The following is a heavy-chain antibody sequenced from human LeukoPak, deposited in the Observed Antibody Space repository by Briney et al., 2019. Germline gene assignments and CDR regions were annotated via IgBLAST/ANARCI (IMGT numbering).Heavy chain of an antibody. CDR3: ARDSGNYYYGMDV. V-gene: IGHV4-34*01. D-gene: IGHD2-15*01. Sequence: SETLSLTCAVYGGSFSGYYWSWIRQPPGKGLEWIGSIYYSGSTYYNPSLKSRVTISVDTSKNQFSLKLSSVTAADTAVYYCARDSGNYYYGMDVWGQGTTVTVSS. J-gene: IGHJ6*02. CDR2: IYYSGST. CDR1: GGSFSGYY.